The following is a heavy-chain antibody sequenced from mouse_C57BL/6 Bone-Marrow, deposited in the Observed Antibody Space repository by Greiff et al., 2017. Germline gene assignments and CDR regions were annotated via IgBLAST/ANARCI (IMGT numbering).Heavy chain of an antibody. CDR3: ARFPSITTVVRFDY. CDR2: INPYNGGT. V-gene: IGHV1-19*01. Sequence: VQLKESGPVLVKPGASVKMSCKASGYTFTDYYMNWVKQSHGKSLEWIGVINPYNGGTSYNQKFKGKATLTVDKSSSTAYMELNSLTSEDSAVYYCARFPSITTVVRFDYWGQGTTLTVSS. CDR1: GYTFTDYY. J-gene: IGHJ2*01. D-gene: IGHD1-1*01.